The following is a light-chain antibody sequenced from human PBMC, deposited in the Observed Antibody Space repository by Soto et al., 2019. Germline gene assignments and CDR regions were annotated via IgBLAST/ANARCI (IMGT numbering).Light chain of an antibody. Sequence: EIVMTQSPATLSVSPGERATLSCRASQSVSSNLAWYQQKPGQAPMLLIYGASTRAPGIPARFSGSGSGTEFTLTISSLRSEDVAVYYCQQYNNWPPLTFGGGNKVEIK. V-gene: IGKV3-15*01. CDR1: QSVSSN. CDR3: QQYNNWPPLT. J-gene: IGKJ4*02. CDR2: GAS.